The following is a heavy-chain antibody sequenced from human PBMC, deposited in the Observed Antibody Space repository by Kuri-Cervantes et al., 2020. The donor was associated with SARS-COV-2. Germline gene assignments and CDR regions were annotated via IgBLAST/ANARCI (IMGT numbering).Heavy chain of an antibody. J-gene: IGHJ3*02. Sequence: SETLSLTCTVSGGSISSGGYYWSWIRQHPGKGLEWIGYIYYSGSTYYNPSLKSRVTISVDTSKNQFSLKLSSVTAADTAVYYCARNRGPVVYAFDIWGQGTMVTVSS. CDR3: ARNRGPVVYAFDI. V-gene: IGHV4-31*03. D-gene: IGHD2-15*01. CDR2: IYYSGST. CDR1: GGSISSGGYY.